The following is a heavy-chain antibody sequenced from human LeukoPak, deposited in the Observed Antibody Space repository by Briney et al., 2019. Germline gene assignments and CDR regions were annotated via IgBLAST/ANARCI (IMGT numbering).Heavy chain of an antibody. Sequence: SETLSLTCTVSGGSISSSSYYWGWIRQPPGKGLEWIGSIYYSGSTYYNPSLKSRVTISVDTSKNQFSLKLSSVTAADTAVYYCARGAFDIWGQGTMVTVSS. CDR3: ARGAFDI. J-gene: IGHJ3*02. CDR2: IYYSGST. CDR1: GGSISSSSYY. V-gene: IGHV4-39*07.